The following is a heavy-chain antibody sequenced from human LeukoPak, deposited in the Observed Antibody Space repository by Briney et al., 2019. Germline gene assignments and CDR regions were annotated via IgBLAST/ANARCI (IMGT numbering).Heavy chain of an antibody. D-gene: IGHD3-10*01. J-gene: IGHJ5*02. CDR2: INHSGST. Sequence: KPSETLSLTCTVSGGSISSSSYYWGWIRQPPGKGLEWIGEINHSGSTNYNPSLKSRVTISVDTSKNQFSLKLSSVTAADTAVYYCARGIYGSGSYYILSWFDPWGQGTLVTVSS. V-gene: IGHV4-39*07. CDR3: ARGIYGSGSYYILSWFDP. CDR1: GGSISSSSYY.